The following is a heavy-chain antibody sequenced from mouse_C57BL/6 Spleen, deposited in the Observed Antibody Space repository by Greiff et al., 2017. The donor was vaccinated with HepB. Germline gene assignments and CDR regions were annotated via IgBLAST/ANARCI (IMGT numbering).Heavy chain of an antibody. Sequence: EVKLQESGPGLVKPSQSLSLTCSVTGYSITSGYYWNWIRQFPGNKLVWMGYISYDGSNNYNPSLKNRISITRDTSKNQFFLKLNSVTTEDTATYYCARDGNYVGYWGQGTSVTVSS. V-gene: IGHV3-6*01. CDR1: GYSITSGYY. CDR2: ISYDGSN. CDR3: ARDGNYVGY. J-gene: IGHJ4*01. D-gene: IGHD2-1*01.